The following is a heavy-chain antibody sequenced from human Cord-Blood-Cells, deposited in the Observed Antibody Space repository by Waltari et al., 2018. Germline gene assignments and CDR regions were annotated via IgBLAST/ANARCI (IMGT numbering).Heavy chain of an antibody. CDR2: IYYSGST. Sequence: QLQLQESGPGLVKPSETLSLTGPVPGGSISSSSYYWGWIRQPPGKGLEWMGSIYYSGSTYYNPSLKSRVTISVDTSKNQFSLKLSSVTAADTAVYYCARPGYYDSSGYYFDYWGQGTLVTVSS. V-gene: IGHV4-39*07. CDR1: GGSISSSSYY. J-gene: IGHJ4*02. D-gene: IGHD3-22*01. CDR3: ARPGYYDSSGYYFDY.